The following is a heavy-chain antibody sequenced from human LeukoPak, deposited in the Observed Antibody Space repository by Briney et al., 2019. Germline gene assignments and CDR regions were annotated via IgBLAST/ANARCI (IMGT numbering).Heavy chain of an antibody. D-gene: IGHD2-15*01. V-gene: IGHV3-64*01. CDR2: ISRSGGNT. Sequence: GGSLRLSCAASGFTISRSSMHWVRQAPGKGLEFVSAISRSGGNTYYANSVKGRFTISRDTSKNTLYLQVGSLRVEDMAVYYCAKLAYCSGGSCYFFDYWGQGTLVTVSS. CDR1: GFTISRSS. CDR3: AKLAYCSGGSCYFFDY. J-gene: IGHJ4*02.